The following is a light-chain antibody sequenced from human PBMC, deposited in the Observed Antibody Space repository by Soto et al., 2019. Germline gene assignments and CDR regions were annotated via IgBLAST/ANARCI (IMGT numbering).Light chain of an antibody. CDR1: QTISSW. Sequence: DIQMTQSPSTLSGSVGDRVTITCRASQTISSWLAWYQQKPGKAPKLLIYKASTLKSGVPSRFSGSGSGTEFTLTISSLEPEDFATYYCQQYYSHSTFGQGTKVDIK. CDR2: KAS. V-gene: IGKV1-5*03. CDR3: QQYYSHST. J-gene: IGKJ1*01.